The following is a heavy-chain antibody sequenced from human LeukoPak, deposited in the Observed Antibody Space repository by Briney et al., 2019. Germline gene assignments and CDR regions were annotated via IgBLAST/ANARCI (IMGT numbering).Heavy chain of an antibody. Sequence: PSETLSLTCAVYGGSFSGYYWSWIRQPPGKGLEWIGEINHSGSTNYNPSLKSRVTISVDTSKNQFSLKLSSVTAADTAVYYCAKEDYYGSGSYYAFDIWGQGTMVTVSS. CDR1: GGSFSGYY. J-gene: IGHJ3*02. CDR2: INHSGST. CDR3: AKEDYYGSGSYYAFDI. D-gene: IGHD3-10*01. V-gene: IGHV4-34*01.